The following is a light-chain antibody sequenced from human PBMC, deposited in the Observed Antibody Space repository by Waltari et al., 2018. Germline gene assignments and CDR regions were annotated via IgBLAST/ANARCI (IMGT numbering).Light chain of an antibody. V-gene: IGKV3-11*01. CDR1: QSVPHY. J-gene: IGKJ4*01. CDR2: DPS. CDR3: QQRRNWPLT. Sequence: DIVLTQSPAILSLSPGESASLSCRASQSVPHYLAWYQQKPGQSPRLPIDDPSNRATGIPARFSGSGFATDFTLTISSLEPEDFAVYYCQQRRNWPLTFGGGTKVEIK.